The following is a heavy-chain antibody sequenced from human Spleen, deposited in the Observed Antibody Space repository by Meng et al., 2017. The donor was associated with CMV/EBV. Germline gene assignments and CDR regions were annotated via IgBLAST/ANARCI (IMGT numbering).Heavy chain of an antibody. V-gene: IGHV3-7*01. D-gene: IGHD5-18*01. CDR1: GCTFSSYW. Sequence: GESLKISCAASGCTFSSYWMSWVRQAPGKGLEWVANIKQDGSEKYYVDSVKGRFTISRDNAKNSLYLQMNRLRAEDTAVYYCARDLGSYVYSYYYGMDVWGQGTTVTVSS. CDR3: ARDLGSYVYSYYYGMDV. J-gene: IGHJ6*02. CDR2: IKQDGSEK.